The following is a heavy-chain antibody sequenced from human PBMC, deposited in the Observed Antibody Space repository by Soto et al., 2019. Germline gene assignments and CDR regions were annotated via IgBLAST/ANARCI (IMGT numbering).Heavy chain of an antibody. CDR3: SRDSSGSYYDYYYMDV. V-gene: IGHV3-49*03. D-gene: IGHD1-26*01. CDR2: IRSKAYGGTT. CDR1: GFTFGDYA. J-gene: IGHJ6*03. Sequence: GGSLRLSCTASGFTFGDYAMSWFRQAPGKGLEWVGFIRSKAYGGTTEYAASVKGRFTISRDDSKSIAYLQMNSLKTEDTAVYYCSRDSSGSYYDYYYMDVWGKGTTVTVSS.